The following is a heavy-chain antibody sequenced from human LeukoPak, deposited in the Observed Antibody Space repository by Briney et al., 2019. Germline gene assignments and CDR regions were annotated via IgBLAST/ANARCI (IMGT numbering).Heavy chain of an antibody. J-gene: IGHJ3*02. CDR2: IYYSGST. CDR1: GGSISSYY. V-gene: IGHV4-59*01. CDR3: ARVGGDYDSSGYYPGDAFDI. Sequence: PSETLSLTCTVSGGSISSYYWSWIRQPPGKGLEWIGYIYYSGSTNYNPSLKSRVTISVDTSKNQFSLKLSSVTAADTAVYYCARVGGDYDSSGYYPGDAFDIWGQGTMVTVSS. D-gene: IGHD3-22*01.